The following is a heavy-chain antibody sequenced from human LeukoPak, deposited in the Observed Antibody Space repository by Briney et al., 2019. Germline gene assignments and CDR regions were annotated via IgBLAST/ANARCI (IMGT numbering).Heavy chain of an antibody. Sequence: GGSLRLSCAVSGFTVSSNYMSWVRQAPGKGLEWVSVIYSGGSGGSTYYADSVKGRFTISRDSSKNTLYLQMNSLRAEDTAVYYCARDPGCSYGYVFDYWGQGTLVTVSS. J-gene: IGHJ4*02. CDR1: GFTVSSNY. CDR2: IYSGGSGGST. CDR3: ARDPGCSYGYVFDY. D-gene: IGHD5-18*01. V-gene: IGHV3-66*01.